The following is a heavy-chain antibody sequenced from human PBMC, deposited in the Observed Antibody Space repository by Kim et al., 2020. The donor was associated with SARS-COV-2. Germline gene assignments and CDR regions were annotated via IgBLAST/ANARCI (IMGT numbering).Heavy chain of an antibody. Sequence: GGSLRLSCAASGFTFSNYAMSWVRQAPGKGLEWVPAISGSGGSTYYADSVKGRFTISRDNSKNTLYLQMNSLRAEDTAVYYCAKDFGAGSGSYYTDYYYGMDVWGQGPTVTVSS. CDR3: AKDFGAGSGSYYTDYYYGMDV. D-gene: IGHD3-10*01. V-gene: IGHV3-23*01. J-gene: IGHJ6*02. CDR1: GFTFSNYA. CDR2: ISGSGGST.